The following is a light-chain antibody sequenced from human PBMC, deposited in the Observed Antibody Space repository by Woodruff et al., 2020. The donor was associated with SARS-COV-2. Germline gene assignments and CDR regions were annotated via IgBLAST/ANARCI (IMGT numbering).Light chain of an antibody. V-gene: IGLV2-14*01. CDR3: SSYTSSSTLDV. Sequence: SGVTNRYSGSKSGNTASLTISGLQAEDEADYSCSSYTSSSTLDVFGGGTKLTVL. J-gene: IGLJ2*01.